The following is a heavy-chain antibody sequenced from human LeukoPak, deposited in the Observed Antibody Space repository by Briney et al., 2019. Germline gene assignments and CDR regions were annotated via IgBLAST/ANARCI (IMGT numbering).Heavy chain of an antibody. J-gene: IGHJ4*02. Sequence: SETLSLTCAVSGHSIISGYYWGWIRQPPGKGLEWIGSIYHSGSTYYNPSLKSRVAMSVDTSTNQFSLKLTSVTAADTAVYYCARRRGSYYFDYWGQGTLVTVSS. CDR2: IYHSGST. CDR1: GHSIISGYY. V-gene: IGHV4-38-2*01. D-gene: IGHD3-10*01. CDR3: ARRRGSYYFDY.